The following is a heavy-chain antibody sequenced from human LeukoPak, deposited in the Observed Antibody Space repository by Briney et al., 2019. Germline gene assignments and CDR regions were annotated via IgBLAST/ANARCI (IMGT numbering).Heavy chain of an antibody. Sequence: GGSLRLSCSASGFTFSSYAMHWVRQAPGEALEYVSAISSNGDSTYYADSVKGRFTISRDNSKNTLYLQMSSLRAEDTAVYYCAKQEQLWSQPFDYWGQGTLVTVSS. D-gene: IGHD5-18*01. J-gene: IGHJ4*02. V-gene: IGHV3-64D*06. CDR1: GFTFSSYA. CDR3: AKQEQLWSQPFDY. CDR2: ISSNGDST.